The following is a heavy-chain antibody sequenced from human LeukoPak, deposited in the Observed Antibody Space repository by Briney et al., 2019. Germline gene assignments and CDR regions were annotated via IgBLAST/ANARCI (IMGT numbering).Heavy chain of an antibody. CDR1: GGSISSSSYC. V-gene: IGHV4-39*01. CDR3: ARLTVAGIGEDFDY. Sequence: SSETLSLTCTVSGGSISSSSYCWGWLRQPPGKGLEWIVSIYYSGSTYYNPSLKSRVTISVDTSKNQFSLKLSSVTAADTAVYYCARLTVAGIGEDFDYWGQGTLVTVSS. J-gene: IGHJ4*02. CDR2: IYYSGST. D-gene: IGHD6-19*01.